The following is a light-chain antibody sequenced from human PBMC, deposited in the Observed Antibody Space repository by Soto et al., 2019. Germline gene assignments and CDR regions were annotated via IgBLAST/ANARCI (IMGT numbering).Light chain of an antibody. CDR3: PQRSNWIT. V-gene: IGKV1-5*03. Sequence: STSTLPACVGEGVTIACRASQSISSWLAWYQQKPGKAPKLLIYKASSLESGVPSRFSGSGSRTEFTLTISSLEPEDFAVYYCPQRSNWITFGQGTRLEIK. CDR1: QSISSW. J-gene: IGKJ5*01. CDR2: KAS.